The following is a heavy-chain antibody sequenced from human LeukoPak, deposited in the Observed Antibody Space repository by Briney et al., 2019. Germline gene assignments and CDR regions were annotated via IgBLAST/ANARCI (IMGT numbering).Heavy chain of an antibody. J-gene: IGHJ4*02. CDR3: ARDRSPNCSGGSCPYFDY. Sequence: SETLSLTCTVSGGSISSGGYYWSWIRQHPGKGLEWIGYIYYSGSTYYNPSLKSRVTISVDTSKNQFSLKLSSVTAADTAVYYCARDRSPNCSGGSCPYFDYWGRGTLVTVSS. CDR2: IYYSGST. V-gene: IGHV4-31*03. D-gene: IGHD2-15*01. CDR1: GGSISSGGYY.